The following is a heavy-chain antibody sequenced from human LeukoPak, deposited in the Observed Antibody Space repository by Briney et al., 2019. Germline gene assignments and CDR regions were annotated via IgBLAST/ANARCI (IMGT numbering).Heavy chain of an antibody. V-gene: IGHV4-30-2*01. Sequence: PSQTLSLTCAVSGVSISSGGYSWSWIRQPPGKGLEWIGYIYHSGSTYYNPSLKSRVTISVDRSKNQFSLNLNSVTAADTAVYYCATVNWNAYNFYFDYWGQGTLVTVSS. CDR1: GVSISSGGYS. J-gene: IGHJ4*02. CDR2: IYHSGST. CDR3: ATVNWNAYNFYFDY. D-gene: IGHD5-24*01.